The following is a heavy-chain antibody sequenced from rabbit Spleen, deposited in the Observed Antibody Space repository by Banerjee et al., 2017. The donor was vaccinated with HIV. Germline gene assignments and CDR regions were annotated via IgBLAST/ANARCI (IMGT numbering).Heavy chain of an antibody. J-gene: IGHJ4*01. CDR2: IVPIFGVT. CDR1: GFTISSYYY. Sequence: QEQLEESGGGLVQPEGSLTLTCTASGFTISSYYYMSWVRQAPGEGLVWVGYIVPIFGVTYFATWVNGRFTISSHNAQNTLYLQLNSLTAADTATYFCVREAGYAGYPYANLWGQGTLVTVS. CDR3: VREAGYAGYPYANL. V-gene: IGHV1S43*01. D-gene: IGHD6-1*01.